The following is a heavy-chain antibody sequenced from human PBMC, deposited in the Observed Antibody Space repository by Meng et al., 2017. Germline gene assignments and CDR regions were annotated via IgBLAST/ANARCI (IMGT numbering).Heavy chain of an antibody. D-gene: IGHD6-19*01. CDR2: IYHSGST. J-gene: IGHJ4*02. Sequence: HVHLPVPGPGLATPSGTLSLTCAVSGGSISSSNWWSWVRQPPGKGLEWIGEIYHSGSTNYNPSLKSRVTISVDKSKNQFSLKLSSVTAADTAVYYCARDRGAVAGTNFDYWGQGTLVTVSS. CDR1: GGSISSSNW. V-gene: IGHV4-4*02. CDR3: ARDRGAVAGTNFDY.